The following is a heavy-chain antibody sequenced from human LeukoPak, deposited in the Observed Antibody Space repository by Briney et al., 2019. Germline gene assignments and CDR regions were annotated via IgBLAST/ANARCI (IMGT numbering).Heavy chain of an antibody. Sequence: SETLSLTCTVSGGSISNYYWSCLRQPPGKGLEWIGYIYHSGSTNYNPSLKSRVAISVDTSKNQFSLSLSSVTAADTAVYYCARGRYYIDVWGKGTTVTVSS. J-gene: IGHJ6*03. CDR1: GGSISNYY. CDR2: IYHSGST. V-gene: IGHV4-59*01. CDR3: ARGRYYIDV.